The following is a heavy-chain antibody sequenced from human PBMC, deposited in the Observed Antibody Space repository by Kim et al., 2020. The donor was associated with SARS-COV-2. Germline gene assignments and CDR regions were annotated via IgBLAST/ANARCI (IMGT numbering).Heavy chain of an antibody. Sequence: SETLSLTCAVYGGSFSGYYWSWIRQPPGKGLEWIGEINHSGSTNYNPSLKSRVTISVDTSKNQFSLKLSSVTAADTAVYYCARARVLLWFGELLYRYYFDYWGQGTLVTVSS. CDR1: GGSFSGYY. CDR3: ARARVLLWFGELLYRYYFDY. V-gene: IGHV4-34*01. CDR2: INHSGST. D-gene: IGHD3-10*01. J-gene: IGHJ4*02.